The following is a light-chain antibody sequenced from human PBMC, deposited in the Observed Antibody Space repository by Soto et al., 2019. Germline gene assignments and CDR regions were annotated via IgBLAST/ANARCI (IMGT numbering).Light chain of an antibody. CDR1: QSVSIY. CDR3: QQYNNWPPWT. CDR2: DTS. V-gene: IGKV3-15*01. Sequence: EIVMTQSPATLSVSPGERATLSCRASQSVSIYLAWYQQKPGQAPRLLIYDTSTRATGVPARFSGGGSETEFTLSISSVQSEDFAVYYCQQYNNWPPWTFGQGTKVEIK. J-gene: IGKJ1*01.